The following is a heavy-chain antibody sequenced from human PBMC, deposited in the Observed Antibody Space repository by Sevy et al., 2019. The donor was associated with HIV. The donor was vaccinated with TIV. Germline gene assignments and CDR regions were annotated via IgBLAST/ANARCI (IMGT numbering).Heavy chain of an antibody. Sequence: GESLKISCAASGFTFSRYAMSWVRQAPGKGLEWVSAISGSGGSTYYADSVKGRFTISRDNSKNTLYLQMNSLRAEDTAVYYCAASTLVRGVIWYYYGMDVWGQGTTVTVSS. CDR3: AASTLVRGVIWYYYGMDV. CDR2: ISGSGGST. D-gene: IGHD3-10*01. V-gene: IGHV3-23*01. CDR1: GFTFSRYA. J-gene: IGHJ6*02.